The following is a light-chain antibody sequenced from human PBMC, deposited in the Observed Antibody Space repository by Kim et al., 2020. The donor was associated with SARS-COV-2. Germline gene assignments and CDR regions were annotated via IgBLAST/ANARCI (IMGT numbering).Light chain of an antibody. Sequence: ASVGDSVTITCRASQDINNFLAWYQQKPGKPPNLLIYDVSALRPGVPSRFSGSGSGTDFTLTISSLQPEDVATYFCKKYNSAPWTFGQGTKVDIK. V-gene: IGKV1-27*01. J-gene: IGKJ1*01. CDR3: KKYNSAPWT. CDR2: DVS. CDR1: QDINNF.